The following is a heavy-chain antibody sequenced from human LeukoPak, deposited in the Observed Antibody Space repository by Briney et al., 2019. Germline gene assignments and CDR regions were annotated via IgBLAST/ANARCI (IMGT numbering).Heavy chain of an antibody. Sequence: GGSLRLSCAASGLTFSSYAMSWVRQAPGKGLEWVSAISGSGGSTYYADSVKGRFTISRDNSKNTLYLQMNSLRAEDTAVYYCARDLSDYYDSSGYLFWGQGTLVTVSS. CDR1: GLTFSSYA. J-gene: IGHJ4*02. V-gene: IGHV3-23*01. CDR2: ISGSGGST. CDR3: ARDLSDYYDSSGYLF. D-gene: IGHD3-22*01.